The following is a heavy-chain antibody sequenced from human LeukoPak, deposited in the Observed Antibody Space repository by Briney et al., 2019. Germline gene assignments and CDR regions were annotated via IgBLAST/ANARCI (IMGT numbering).Heavy chain of an antibody. J-gene: IGHJ4*02. CDR3: ARVPFTMGYYGSVTFYGFDY. CDR2: ISGSSSTI. V-gene: IGHV3-48*04. D-gene: IGHD3-10*01. CDR1: GFAFSSYS. Sequence: GGSLRLSCAASGFAFSSYSMNWVRQAPGKGLEWVSYISGSSSTIYYADSVKGRFTISRDNAKNSLYLQMNSLRVEDTAVFYCARVPFTMGYYGSVTFYGFDYWGQGTLVTVSS.